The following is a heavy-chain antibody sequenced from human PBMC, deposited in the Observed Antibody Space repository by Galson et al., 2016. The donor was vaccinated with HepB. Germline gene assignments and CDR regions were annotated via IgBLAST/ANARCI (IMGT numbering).Heavy chain of an antibody. Sequence: CAISGDSVSSNTAAWNWIRQSPSRGLEWLGRTYYRSKWYLDYAVSVKSRITINSDTSKNQFSLHLNSVTPDDTAVYFCARDTGDYDFWSGYYSPSDYYGMDVWGQGTLVTVSS. D-gene: IGHD3-3*01. V-gene: IGHV6-1*01. CDR3: ARDTGDYDFWSGYYSPSDYYGMDV. CDR1: GDSVSSNTAA. J-gene: IGHJ6*02. CDR2: TYYRSKWYL.